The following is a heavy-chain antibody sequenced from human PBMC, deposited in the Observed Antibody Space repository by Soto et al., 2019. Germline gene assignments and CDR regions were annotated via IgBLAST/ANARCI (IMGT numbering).Heavy chain of an antibody. CDR1: GWSINRYY. Sequence: ETLSLTCTVSGWSINRYYWSWTRQPPGKGLEWIGYFYYGGGTNYNPSLKSRVTISLDTSKCQVSLKLTSVTPADTAMYFCAGGDVAEEFDYWGLGTLVTVSS. CDR3: AGGDVAEEFDY. J-gene: IGHJ4*02. V-gene: IGHV4-59*03. CDR2: FYYGGGT. D-gene: IGHD3-16*01.